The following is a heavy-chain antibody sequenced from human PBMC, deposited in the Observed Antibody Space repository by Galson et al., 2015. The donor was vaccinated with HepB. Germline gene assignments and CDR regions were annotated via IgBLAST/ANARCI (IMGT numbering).Heavy chain of an antibody. CDR3: AKDPGGTYYLDY. V-gene: IGHV3-23*01. D-gene: IGHD1-26*01. CDR2: ISGSGSST. CDR1: GFTFSSYA. J-gene: IGHJ4*02. Sequence: SLRLSCAASGFTFSSYAMSWFRQAPEKGLEWVSSISGSGSSTFYADSVKGRFTISKDNFKNTPYLQMNSLRAEDTAVYYCAKDPGGTYYLDYWGQGALVTVSS.